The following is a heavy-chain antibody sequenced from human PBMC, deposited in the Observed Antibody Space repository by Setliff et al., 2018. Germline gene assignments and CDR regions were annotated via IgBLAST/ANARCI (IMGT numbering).Heavy chain of an antibody. Sequence: SETLSLTCTVSAYSISNGYYWGWIRQPPGKGLEWIGSIYHSGSTYYNPSLKSRVTISVDTSKNQFSLKLSSVTAADTAVYYCASTIAAAGTAADYWGQGTLVTVSS. CDR2: IYHSGST. J-gene: IGHJ4*02. CDR3: ASTIAAAGTAADY. V-gene: IGHV4-38-2*02. CDR1: AYSISNGYY. D-gene: IGHD6-13*01.